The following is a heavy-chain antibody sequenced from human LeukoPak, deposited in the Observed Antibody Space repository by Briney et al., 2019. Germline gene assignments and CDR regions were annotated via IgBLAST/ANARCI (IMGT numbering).Heavy chain of an antibody. J-gene: IGHJ4*02. CDR2: TDPSDSYT. CDR1: GYSFTSHW. CDR3: ARRNYYGSGSYYALSY. D-gene: IGHD3-10*01. V-gene: IGHV5-10-1*01. Sequence: GESLKISCKGSGYSFTSHWISWVRQMPGKGLEWMGRTDPSDSYTNYRPSFQGHVTISADKSISTAYLQWSSLKASDTAMYYCARRNYYGSGSYYALSYWGQGTLVTVSS.